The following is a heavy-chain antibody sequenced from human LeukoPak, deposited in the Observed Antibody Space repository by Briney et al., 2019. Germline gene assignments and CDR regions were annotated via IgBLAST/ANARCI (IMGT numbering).Heavy chain of an antibody. CDR2: ISGSGGDT. Sequence: GGSLRLSCAASGFPFSTYAMSWVRQAPGKGLEWVSVISGSGGDTYYADSVKGRFTISEDNSKNTVYLQMNSLRAEDTALYYCAKGGVYGDYYFDYWGQGTLVTVSS. CDR3: AKGGVYGDYYFDY. J-gene: IGHJ4*02. CDR1: GFPFSTYA. V-gene: IGHV3-23*01. D-gene: IGHD4-17*01.